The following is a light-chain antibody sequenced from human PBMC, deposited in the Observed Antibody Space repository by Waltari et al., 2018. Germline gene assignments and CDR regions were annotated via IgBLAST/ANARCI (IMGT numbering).Light chain of an antibody. Sequence: QPVLTQPPSASASLGASVTLPCTLSRGSSNYKVDWYQQRPGKGPRFVMRVGTGGIVGSKGDGIPDRFSVLGSGLNRYLTIKNIQEEDESDYYCGADHGSGSNFVKVFGTGTEVTVL. CDR1: RGSSNYK. J-gene: IGLJ1*01. V-gene: IGLV9-49*01. CDR3: GADHGSGSNFVKV. CDR2: VGTGGIVG.